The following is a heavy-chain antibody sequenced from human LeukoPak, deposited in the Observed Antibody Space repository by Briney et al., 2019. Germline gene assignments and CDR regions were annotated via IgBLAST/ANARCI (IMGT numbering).Heavy chain of an antibody. Sequence: PGGSLRLSCAASGCTFSDYYMSWIRQAPGKGLWWVSYIGSSGSTIYYADSVKGRFTISRDNAKTSLYLQRTSLRAAATAVYSGARKHSYVAFVSWGQGTMVSVSS. D-gene: IGHD3-10*02. CDR3: ARKHSYVAFVS. CDR1: GCTFSDYY. CDR2: IGSSGSTI. V-gene: IGHV3-11*01. J-gene: IGHJ3*02.